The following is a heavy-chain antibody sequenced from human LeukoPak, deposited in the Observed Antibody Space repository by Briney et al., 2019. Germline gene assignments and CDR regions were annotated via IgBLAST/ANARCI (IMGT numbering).Heavy chain of an antibody. CDR2: IKQHGSEK. Sequence: PGGSLRLSCTASGIMFSGYWMSWVRQAPGKGLEWVANIKQHGSEKYYVDSVEGRFTISRDDAKKSVYLQMNSLRVEDTAVYFCASDGGPFDYWGQGTLVTVAS. J-gene: IGHJ4*02. V-gene: IGHV3-7*01. CDR3: ASDGGPFDY. CDR1: GIMFSGYW. D-gene: IGHD3-16*01.